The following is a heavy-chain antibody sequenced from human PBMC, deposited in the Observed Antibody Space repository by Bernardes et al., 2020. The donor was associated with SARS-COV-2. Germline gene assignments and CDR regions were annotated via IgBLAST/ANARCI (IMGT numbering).Heavy chain of an antibody. Sequence: GPLRLSCEVSGLPFSSYTMHWVRQAPGKGLEWVSTITDSGDSTYYADSVKGRFTISRDNSKDRLYLQMNSLRAEDTAVYFCAKRRVEWELLHYFDSWGQGTLVTVSS. CDR2: ITDSGDST. V-gene: IGHV3-23*01. J-gene: IGHJ4*02. D-gene: IGHD1-26*01. CDR3: AKRRVEWELLHYFDS. CDR1: GLPFSSYT.